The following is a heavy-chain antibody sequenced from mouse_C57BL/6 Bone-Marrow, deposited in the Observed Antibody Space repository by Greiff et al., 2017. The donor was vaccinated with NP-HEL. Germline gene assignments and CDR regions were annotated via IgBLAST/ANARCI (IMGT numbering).Heavy chain of an antibody. V-gene: IGHV14-4*01. Sequence: EVQLQQSGAELVRPGASVKLSCTASGFNIKDDYMHWVKQRPEQGLEWIGWIDPENGDTEYASKFQGKATITADTSSNTAYLQLSSLTSEDTAVYYCTTWGSSGFDYWGQGTTLTVSS. CDR3: TTWGSSGFDY. D-gene: IGHD3-2*02. CDR1: GFNIKDDY. J-gene: IGHJ2*01. CDR2: IDPENGDT.